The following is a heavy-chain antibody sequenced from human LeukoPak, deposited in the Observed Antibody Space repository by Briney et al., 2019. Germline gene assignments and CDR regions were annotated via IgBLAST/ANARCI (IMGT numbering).Heavy chain of an antibody. CDR1: GFTFSSYS. CDR3: AKDLTYCGGDCYSV. CDR2: ISSSSSYI. J-gene: IGHJ4*02. D-gene: IGHD2-21*02. V-gene: IGHV3-21*01. Sequence: GGSLRLSCAASGFTFSSYSMNWVRQAPGKGLEWVSSISSSSSYIYYADSVKGRFTISRDNSKNTLYLQMNSLRPEDTAVYYCAKDLTYCGGDCYSVWGQGTLVTVSS.